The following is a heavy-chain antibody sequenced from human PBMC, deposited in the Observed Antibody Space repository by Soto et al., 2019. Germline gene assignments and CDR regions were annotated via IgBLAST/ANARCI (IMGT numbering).Heavy chain of an antibody. CDR3: ARDAFLYSRVAYYAH. V-gene: IGHV3-30-3*01. Sequence: QVRLVESGGGAVQPGDSLRLSCAASGFTFSTYALHWVRQAPGKGLEWVAFISYTGANQYYADSVKGRFTVSRDNSKNIASLQMTSLKPEDSAVYYCARDAFLYSRVAYYAHWGQGTLVTVSS. CDR1: GFTFSTYA. J-gene: IGHJ4*02. D-gene: IGHD3-16*01. CDR2: ISYTGANQ.